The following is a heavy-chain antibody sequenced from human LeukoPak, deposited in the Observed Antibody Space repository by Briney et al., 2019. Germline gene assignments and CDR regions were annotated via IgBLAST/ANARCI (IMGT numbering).Heavy chain of an antibody. J-gene: IGHJ4*02. CDR2: ISAYNGNT. Sequence: ASVKVSCRASGYTFTSYGISWVRQAPGQGLEWMGWISAYNGNTNYAQKLQGRVTMTTDTSTSTAYMELRSLRSDDTAVYYCAINYYDSSGYYSFDYWGQGTLVTVSS. V-gene: IGHV1-18*01. D-gene: IGHD3-22*01. CDR1: GYTFTSYG. CDR3: AINYYDSSGYYSFDY.